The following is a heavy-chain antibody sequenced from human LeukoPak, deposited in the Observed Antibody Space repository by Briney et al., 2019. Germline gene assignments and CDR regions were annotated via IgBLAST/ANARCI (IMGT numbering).Heavy chain of an antibody. D-gene: IGHD3-10*01. Sequence: PGGSLRLSCAASGFTFSNDWMSWIRQAPGKGLEWVSYISSSSSYTNYADSVKGRFTISRDNAKNSLYLQMNSLRAEDTAVYYCARKKERGSGSYYYAFDIWGQGTMVTVSS. J-gene: IGHJ3*02. CDR2: ISSSSSYT. CDR3: ARKKERGSGSYYYAFDI. V-gene: IGHV3-11*03. CDR1: GFTFSNDW.